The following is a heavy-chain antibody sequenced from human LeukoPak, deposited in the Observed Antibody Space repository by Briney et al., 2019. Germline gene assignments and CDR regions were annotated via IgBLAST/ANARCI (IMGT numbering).Heavy chain of an antibody. CDR3: ARYARLPDS. J-gene: IGHJ4*02. D-gene: IGHD6-25*01. CDR2: IGPTTSIV. CDR1: GFMFSDSY. Sequence: GGSLRLSCAASGFMFSDSYMIWLRQAPGKGLECVAYIGPTTSIVYADSVRGRFTISRDNAKNSLFLQMNSLRAEDTAVYYCARYARLPDSWGQGTLVTVSS. V-gene: IGHV3-11*01.